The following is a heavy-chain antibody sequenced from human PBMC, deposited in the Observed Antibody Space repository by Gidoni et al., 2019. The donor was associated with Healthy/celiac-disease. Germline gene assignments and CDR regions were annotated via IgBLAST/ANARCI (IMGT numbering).Heavy chain of an antibody. CDR2: ISGSGGST. J-gene: IGHJ4*02. Sequence: EVQLVESGGGLVQPGGSLRLSCAASGFAFSSYAMSWVRQAPGKGLEWVSAISGSGGSTYYADSVKGRFTISRDNSKNTLYLQMNSLRAEDTAVYYCAKAPQQWLSTTYYFDYWGQGTLVTVSS. CDR3: AKAPQQWLSTTYYFDY. V-gene: IGHV3-23*04. CDR1: GFAFSSYA. D-gene: IGHD6-19*01.